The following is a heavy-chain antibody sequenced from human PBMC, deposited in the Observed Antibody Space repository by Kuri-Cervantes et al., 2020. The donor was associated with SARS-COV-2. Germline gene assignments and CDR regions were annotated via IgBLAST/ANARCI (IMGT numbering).Heavy chain of an antibody. Sequence: ASVKVSCKASGYTFTGYYMHWVRQAPGQGREWMGWINPNSGGTNYAQKFQGRVTMTRDTSISTAYMELSRLRSDDTAVYYCARAYLWSGYYTDYYMDVWGKGTTVTVSS. CDR1: GYTFTGYY. J-gene: IGHJ6*03. V-gene: IGHV1-2*02. D-gene: IGHD3-3*01. CDR3: ARAYLWSGYYTDYYMDV. CDR2: INPNSGGT.